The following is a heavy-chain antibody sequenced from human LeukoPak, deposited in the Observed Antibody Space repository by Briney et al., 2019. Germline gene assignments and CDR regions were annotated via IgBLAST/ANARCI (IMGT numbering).Heavy chain of an antibody. V-gene: IGHV3-21*01. CDR2: IRGGSGYI. J-gene: IGHJ3*02. D-gene: IGHD2/OR15-2a*01. Sequence: GGSLRLSCAASGFTFSTYTMNWVRQAPGKGLEWVSSIRGGSGYIYYADSVKGRFTVSRDNAKNSLYLPMNSLRAVDTAVYYCARSSKYSFDIWGQGTMVTVAS. CDR3: ARSSKYSFDI. CDR1: GFTFSTYT.